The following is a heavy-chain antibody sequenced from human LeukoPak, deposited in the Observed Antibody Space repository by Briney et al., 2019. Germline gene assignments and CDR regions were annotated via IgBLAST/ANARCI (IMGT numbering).Heavy chain of an antibody. D-gene: IGHD5-24*01. J-gene: IGHJ3*02. CDR3: ARDLGYKDYVSAFDI. CDR1: GFTFSSYS. V-gene: IGHV3-21*04. CDR2: ISSSSSYI. Sequence: PGGSLRLSCAASGFTFSSYSMNWVRQAPGKGLEWVSSISSSSSYIYYAGSVKGRFTISRDSAKNSLYLQMNSLRAEDTALYYCARDLGYKDYVSAFDIWGQGTMVTVSS.